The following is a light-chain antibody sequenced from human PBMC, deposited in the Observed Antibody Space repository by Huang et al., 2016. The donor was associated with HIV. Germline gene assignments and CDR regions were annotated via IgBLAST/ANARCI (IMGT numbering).Light chain of an antibody. Sequence: DIQMTQPPSSLSASVGDRVTITCRASRGISNSLAWYQQQPGKAPKLLLYAASSLQGGVPSRFSGSGSRTDYTLTISSLQPEDSATYYCQQYYNTTLSFGGGTKVEIK. CDR3: QQYYNTTLS. J-gene: IGKJ4*01. V-gene: IGKV1-NL1*01. CDR2: AAS. CDR1: RGISNS.